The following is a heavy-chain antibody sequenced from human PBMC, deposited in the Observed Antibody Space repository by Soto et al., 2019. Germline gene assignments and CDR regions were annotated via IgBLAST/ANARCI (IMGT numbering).Heavy chain of an antibody. J-gene: IGHJ5*02. V-gene: IGHV4-30-2*01. CDR2: IYHSGST. D-gene: IGHD4-17*01. CDR1: GGPISSGGYS. CDR3: ARYGHEGWFDP. Sequence: SETLSLTCAVSGGPISSGGYSWSWIRQPPGKGLEWIGYIYHSGSTYYNPSLKSRVTISVDRSKNQFSLKLSSVTAADTAVYYCARYGHEGWFDPWGQGTLVTVSS.